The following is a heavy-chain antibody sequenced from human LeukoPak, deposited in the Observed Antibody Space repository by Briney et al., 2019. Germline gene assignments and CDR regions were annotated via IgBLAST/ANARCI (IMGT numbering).Heavy chain of an antibody. CDR3: AGLQSLEWYVNWFDP. V-gene: IGHV4-59*01. CDR1: GGSISSYY. CDR2: IYYSGST. J-gene: IGHJ5*02. Sequence: PSETLSLTCTVSGGSISSYYWSWIRQPPGKGLEWIGYIYYSGSTNYNPSLKSRVTISVDTSKNQFSLKLSSVTAADTAVYHCAGLQSLEWYVNWFDPWGQGTLVTVSS. D-gene: IGHD3-3*01.